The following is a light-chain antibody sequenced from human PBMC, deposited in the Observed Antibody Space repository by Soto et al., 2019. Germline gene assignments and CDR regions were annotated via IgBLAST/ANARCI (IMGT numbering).Light chain of an antibody. J-gene: IGKJ2*01. CDR3: QQYNSYPYT. CDR1: QSISSL. V-gene: IGKV1-5*01. CDR2: DAS. Sequence: DIQMTQSPSTLSASVGDRVTITCRASQSISSLLAWYQQKPGKAPNLLIYDASSLESVVPSRFSGSVSGTEFTLTISSLQPDDFATYYCQQYNSYPYTFGQGTKLEIK.